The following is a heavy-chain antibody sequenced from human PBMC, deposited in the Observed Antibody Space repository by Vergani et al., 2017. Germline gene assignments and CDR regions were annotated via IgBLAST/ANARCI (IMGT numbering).Heavy chain of an antibody. CDR3: ASAAYDILTGYYDQSYY. Sequence: EVQLVESGGGLVKPGGSLRLSCAASGFTFSSYSMNWVRQAPGKGLEWVSGISWNSGSIGYADSVKGRFTISRDNSKNTLYLQMNSLRAEDTAVYYCASAAYDILTGYYDQSYYWGQGTLVTVSS. CDR1: GFTFSSYS. V-gene: IGHV3-48*01. D-gene: IGHD3-9*01. J-gene: IGHJ4*02. CDR2: ISWNSGSI.